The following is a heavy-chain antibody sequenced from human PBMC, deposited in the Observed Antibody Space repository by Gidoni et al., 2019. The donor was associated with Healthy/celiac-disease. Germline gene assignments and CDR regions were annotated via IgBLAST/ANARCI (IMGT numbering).Heavy chain of an antibody. CDR1: GFTFSIYA. Sequence: EVQLLESGGGLVQPGGSLRLSCAASGFTFSIYAMSWVRQAPGKGLEWVSAISGSGGSTYYADSVKGRFTISRDNSKNTLYLQMNSLRAEDTAVYYCAVGITGTTGYYYYYGMDVWGKGTTVTVSS. CDR3: AVGITGTTGYYYYYGMDV. CDR2: ISGSGGST. V-gene: IGHV3-23*01. D-gene: IGHD1-20*01. J-gene: IGHJ6*04.